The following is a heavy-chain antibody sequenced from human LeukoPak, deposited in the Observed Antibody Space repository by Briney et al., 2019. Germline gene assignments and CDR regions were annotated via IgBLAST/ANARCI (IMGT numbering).Heavy chain of an antibody. CDR2: MNPNSGVT. D-gene: IGHD1-26*01. J-gene: IGHJ4*02. CDR3: ARGPIYPKSGDYPNYYLDY. Sequence: ASVKVSCKASGYTFTDYDINWVRQATGQGLEWMGCMNPNSGVTGYAQKFQGRVSMTRDTSVSTAYMELSSLRSEDTAVYFCARGPIYPKSGDYPNYYLDYWGQGTLVTVSS. V-gene: IGHV1-8*01. CDR1: GYTFTDYD.